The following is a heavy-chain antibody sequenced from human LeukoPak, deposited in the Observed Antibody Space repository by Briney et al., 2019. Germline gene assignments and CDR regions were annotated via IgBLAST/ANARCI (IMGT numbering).Heavy chain of an antibody. CDR3: ARASPYHCSSTSCYDPDY. J-gene: IGHJ4*02. V-gene: IGHV3-21*01. D-gene: IGHD2-2*01. CDR2: ISSSSSYI. Sequence: PGGSLRLSCAASGFTVSSNYMNWVRQAPGKGLEWVSSISSSSSYIYYADSVKGRFTISRDNAKNSLYLQMNSLRAEDTAVYYCARASPYHCSSTSCYDPDYWGQGALVTVSS. CDR1: GFTVSSNY.